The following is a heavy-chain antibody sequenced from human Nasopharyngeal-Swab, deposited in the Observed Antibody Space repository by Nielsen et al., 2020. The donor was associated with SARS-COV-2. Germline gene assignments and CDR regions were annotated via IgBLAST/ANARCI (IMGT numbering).Heavy chain of an antibody. CDR2: ITGSGGTT. D-gene: IGHD3-22*01. V-gene: IGHV3-23*01. Sequence: WIRQPPGKGLEWLSSITGSGGTTYYTDSVKGRFTISRDNSRNTLYLQMNSLGAEDTAIYYCAGGSSGYSYAFDIWGQGTMVTVSS. CDR3: AGGSSGYSYAFDI. J-gene: IGHJ3*02.